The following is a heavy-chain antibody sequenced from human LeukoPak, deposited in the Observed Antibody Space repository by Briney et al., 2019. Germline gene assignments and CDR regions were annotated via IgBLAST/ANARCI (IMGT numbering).Heavy chain of an antibody. Sequence: SETLSLTCTVSGGSIRSSGYYWGWIRQHPGKGLEWIGYIYYSGSTYYNPSLKSRVTLSVDTSKNQFSLKLSSVTAADTAVYYCARDPGYDSSGYRDYWGQGTLVTVSS. D-gene: IGHD3-22*01. J-gene: IGHJ4*02. CDR1: GGSIRSSGYY. V-gene: IGHV4-31*03. CDR3: ARDPGYDSSGYRDY. CDR2: IYYSGST.